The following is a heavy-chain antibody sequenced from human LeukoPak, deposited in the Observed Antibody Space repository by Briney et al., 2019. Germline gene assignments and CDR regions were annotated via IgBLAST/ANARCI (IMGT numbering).Heavy chain of an antibody. D-gene: IGHD3-3*01. J-gene: IGHJ6*02. Sequence: SETLSFTCTVSGGSISSYYWSWIRQPPGKGLEWIGYIYYSGSTNYNPSLKSRVTISVDKSKNQFSLKLSSVTAADTAVYYCARVRYYDFWSGYTPKGMDVWGQGTTVTVSS. CDR3: ARVRYYDFWSGYTPKGMDV. CDR1: GGSISSYY. V-gene: IGHV4-59*12. CDR2: IYYSGST.